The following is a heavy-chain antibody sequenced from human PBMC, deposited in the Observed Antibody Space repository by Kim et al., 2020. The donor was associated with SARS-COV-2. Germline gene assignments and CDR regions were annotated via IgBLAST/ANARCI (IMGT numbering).Heavy chain of an antibody. CDR3: ARDQGGSGYYYRYFDY. J-gene: IGHJ4*02. V-gene: IGHV4-61*02. CDR1: GGSISSGSYY. CDR2: IYTSGST. Sequence: SETLSLTCTVSGGSISSGSYYWSWIRQPAGKGLEWIGRIYTSGSTNYNPSLKSRVTISVDTSKNQFSLKLSSVTAADTAVYYCARDQGGSGYYYRYFDYWGQGTLVTVSS. D-gene: IGHD3-22*01.